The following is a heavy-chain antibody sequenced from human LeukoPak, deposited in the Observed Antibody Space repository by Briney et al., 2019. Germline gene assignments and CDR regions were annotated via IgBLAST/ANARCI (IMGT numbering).Heavy chain of an antibody. J-gene: IGHJ4*02. CDR3: ARHPTSGRDGNYYFDN. Sequence: GESLKISCKGFGYTFTNYWIAWVRQMPGKGLEWMGVIYLGDTETRYSPSFQGRLTISADKSISTTYLQLNRLKASDTAMYYCARHPTSGRDGNYYFDNWGQGTLVPVSS. V-gene: IGHV5-51*01. CDR1: GYTFTNYW. D-gene: IGHD5-24*01. CDR2: IYLGDTET.